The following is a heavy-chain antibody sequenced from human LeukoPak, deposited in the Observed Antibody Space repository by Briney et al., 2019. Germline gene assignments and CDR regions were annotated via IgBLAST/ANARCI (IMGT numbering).Heavy chain of an antibody. CDR1: GYTFTSYA. CDR3: AGDLGGDYRLYFQH. Sequence: ASVKVSCKASGYTFTSYAMNWVRQAPGQGLEWMGWINTNTGNPTYAQGFTGRFVFSLDTSVSTAYLQISSLKAEDTAVYYCAGDLGGDYRLYFQHWGQGTLVTVSS. V-gene: IGHV7-4-1*02. J-gene: IGHJ1*01. CDR2: INTNTGNP. D-gene: IGHD4-17*01.